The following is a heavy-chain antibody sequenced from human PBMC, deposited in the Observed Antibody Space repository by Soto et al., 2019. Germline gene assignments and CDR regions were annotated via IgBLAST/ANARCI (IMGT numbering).Heavy chain of an antibody. V-gene: IGHV3-23*01. D-gene: IGHD6-6*01. CDR2: ISGSGGST. J-gene: IGHJ6*03. Sequence: GGSLRLSCAASGFTFSSYAMSWVRQAPGKGLEWVSAISGSGGSTYYADSVKGRFTISRDNSKNTLYLQMNSLRAEDTAVYYCAKKGGAARSYYYYYYMDVWGKGTTVTVSS. CDR1: GFTFSSYA. CDR3: AKKGGAARSYYYYYYMDV.